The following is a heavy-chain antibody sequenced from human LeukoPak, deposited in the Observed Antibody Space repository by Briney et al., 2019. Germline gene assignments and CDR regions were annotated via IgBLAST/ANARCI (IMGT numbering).Heavy chain of an antibody. CDR2: ISGSGGST. J-gene: IGHJ6*02. V-gene: IGHV3-23*01. CDR1: GVTLSSFA. CDR3: AKDFPYDSSGYSWWSPWYYYYGMDV. Sequence: PGGSLRLSCAASGVTLSSFAMSWARQAPGKGLEWVSAISGSGGSTYYADSVKGRFTISRDNSKNTLYLQMNSLRAEDTAVYYCAKDFPYDSSGYSWWSPWYYYYGMDVWGQGTTVTVSS. D-gene: IGHD3-22*01.